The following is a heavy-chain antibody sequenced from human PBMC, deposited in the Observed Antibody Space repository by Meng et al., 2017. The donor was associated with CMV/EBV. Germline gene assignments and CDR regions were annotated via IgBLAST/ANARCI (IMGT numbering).Heavy chain of an antibody. J-gene: IGHJ4*02. CDR1: GFTFNSYS. V-gene: IGHV3-21*06. CDR3: VSEPYDNLTGLPGWYFDA. Sequence: GESLKISCAASGFTFNSYSMNWVRQAPGKGLEWVSSISSSGSWIYYADSVGGRFSISRDNAKNSLYLQMNSLRAEDTAVYYCVSEPYDNLTGLPGWYFDAWGQGALVTVSS. D-gene: IGHD3-9*01. CDR2: ISSSGSWI.